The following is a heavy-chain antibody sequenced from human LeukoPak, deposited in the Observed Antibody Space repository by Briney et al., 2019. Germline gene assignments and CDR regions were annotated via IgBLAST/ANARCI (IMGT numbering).Heavy chain of an antibody. CDR3: AKHPAFDI. J-gene: IGHJ3*02. CDR1: GFTFSTYS. V-gene: IGHV3-21*01. Sequence: PGGSLGLSCAASGFTFSTYSMNWVRQAPGKGLEWVSSISSSSSYIYYADSVKGRFTISRDNAKNSLYLQMNSLRAEDTAVYYCAKHPAFDIWGQGTMVTVSS. CDR2: ISSSSSYI.